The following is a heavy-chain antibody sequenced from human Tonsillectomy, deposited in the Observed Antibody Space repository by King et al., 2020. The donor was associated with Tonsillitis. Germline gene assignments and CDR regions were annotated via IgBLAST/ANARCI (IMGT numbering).Heavy chain of an antibody. Sequence: IQLVQSGAEVKKPGASIKVSCKASGYSFTGYYVHCVRQAPGQGLVWLGWVNPNSGGTKYAQQFQGRVTMTGDTSISTAYMELSRLRFDDTAVYYCARDLSYDSSGYFGYWGQGTLVTVSS. CDR2: VNPNSGGT. D-gene: IGHD3-22*01. CDR3: ARDLSYDSSGYFGY. V-gene: IGHV1-2*02. J-gene: IGHJ4*02. CDR1: GYSFTGYY.